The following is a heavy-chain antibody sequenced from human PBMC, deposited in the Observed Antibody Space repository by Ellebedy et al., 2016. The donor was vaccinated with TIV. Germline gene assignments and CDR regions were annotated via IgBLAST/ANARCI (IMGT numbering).Heavy chain of an antibody. D-gene: IGHD1-14*01. CDR2: ISYDGSNQ. Sequence: PGGSLRLSCAASGITFTNYVMSWVRQAPGKGLEWVAAISYDGSNQFYADSVKGRFTISRDNSKNTLYLQMNSLRADDAAVYYCAKEQTNHYFDSWGQGTLVTVSS. V-gene: IGHV3-30*18. CDR1: GITFTNYV. CDR3: AKEQTNHYFDS. J-gene: IGHJ4*02.